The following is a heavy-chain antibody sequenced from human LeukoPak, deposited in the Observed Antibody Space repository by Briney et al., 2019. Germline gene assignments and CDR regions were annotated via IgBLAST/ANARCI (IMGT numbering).Heavy chain of an antibody. Sequence: ASVKVSCKVSGYTLTELSMHWVRQAPGKGLEWMGGFDPEDGETIYAQKFQGRVTMTEDTSTDTAYMELSSLRSEDTAVYYCATEPRAPDVRVWNLHYFDYWGQGTLVTVSS. CDR1: GYTLTELS. CDR3: ATEPRAPDVRVWNLHYFDY. D-gene: IGHD1-1*01. J-gene: IGHJ4*02. CDR2: FDPEDGET. V-gene: IGHV1-24*01.